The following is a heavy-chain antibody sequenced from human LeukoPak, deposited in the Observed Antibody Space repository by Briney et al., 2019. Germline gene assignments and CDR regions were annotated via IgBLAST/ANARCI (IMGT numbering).Heavy chain of an antibody. CDR3: ASSIPYGTTWYGRSDY. CDR1: GFPFSSYS. V-gene: IGHV3-7*03. Sequence: GGSLRLSCAASGFPFSSYSMTWVRQAPGKGLEWVANIKPDGTTKFYVDSVKGRFTISRDNALNSLYLQMNSLRAEDTAIYYCASSIPYGTTWYGRSDYWGQGPLVTVSS. D-gene: IGHD6-13*01. CDR2: IKPDGTTK. J-gene: IGHJ4*02.